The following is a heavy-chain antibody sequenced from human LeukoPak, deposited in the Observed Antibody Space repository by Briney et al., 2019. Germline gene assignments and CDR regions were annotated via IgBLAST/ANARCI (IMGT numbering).Heavy chain of an antibody. CDR1: GFTFSSYS. Sequence: GGSLRLSCAASGFTFSSYSMTWVRQAPGKGLEWVSAISGSGGSTYYADSVKGRFTISRDNSKNTLYLQMNSLRAEDTAVYYCAKDDSGSYHGTFDYWGQGTLVTVSS. CDR2: ISGSGGST. D-gene: IGHD1-26*01. V-gene: IGHV3-23*01. CDR3: AKDDSGSYHGTFDY. J-gene: IGHJ4*02.